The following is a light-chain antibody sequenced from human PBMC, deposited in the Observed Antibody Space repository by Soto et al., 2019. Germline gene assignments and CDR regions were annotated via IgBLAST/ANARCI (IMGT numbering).Light chain of an antibody. V-gene: IGLV1-44*01. CDR3: VSWDDSLDGWV. CDR2: NNN. Sequence: QSVLTQPPSASGTPVQRVTISCSGSRSNIGSNTVNWYQQLPGTAPKLLIYNNNQWPSGVPDRFSGSKSGTSASLAISGLQSEDEADYYCVSWDDSLDGWVFGGGTTLTVL. CDR1: RSNIGSNT. J-gene: IGLJ3*02.